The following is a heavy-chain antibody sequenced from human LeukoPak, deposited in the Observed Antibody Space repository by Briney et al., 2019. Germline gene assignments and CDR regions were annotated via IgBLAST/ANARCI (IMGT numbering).Heavy chain of an antibody. CDR2: FYLGDSDV. Sequence: GEPLKISCKRSGYSYTNYWIGWARQMPGKGLERIGVFYLGDSDVRYSPSFRGHGTISADKSISSAYLQWSSLKDSDTAMYYCARHGGKYSHSIDSWGQGTLVTVSS. D-gene: IGHD3-16*01. CDR1: GYSYTNYW. J-gene: IGHJ4*02. V-gene: IGHV5-51*01. CDR3: ARHGGKYSHSIDS.